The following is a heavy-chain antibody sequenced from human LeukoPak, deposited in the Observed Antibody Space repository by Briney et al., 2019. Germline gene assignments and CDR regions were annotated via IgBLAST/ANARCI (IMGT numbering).Heavy chain of an antibody. V-gene: IGHV1-8*01. D-gene: IGHD2-15*01. CDR1: GYIFTSYD. CDR3: ARGNWGYCSGGSCYGGGNYFDY. Sequence: ASVKVSCKASGYIFTSYDINWVRQATGQGLEWMGWMNPNSGNTGYAQKFQGRVTMTRNTSISTAYMELSSLRSEDTAVYYCARGNWGYCSGGSCYGGGNYFDYWGQGTLVTVSS. J-gene: IGHJ4*02. CDR2: MNPNSGNT.